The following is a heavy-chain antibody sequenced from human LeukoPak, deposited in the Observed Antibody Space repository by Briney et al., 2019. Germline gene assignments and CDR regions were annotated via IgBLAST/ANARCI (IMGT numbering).Heavy chain of an antibody. CDR2: VRYDGGNE. Sequence: PGGSLRLSCAASGFTFSIYGMHWVRQAPGKGLEWVAFVRYDGGNEYYEASVKGRFTISRDNAKNSLYLQMNSLRVEDTAIYYCARVGCSGGTCYDYWGQGTLVTVSS. D-gene: IGHD2-15*01. CDR1: GFTFSIYG. CDR3: ARVGCSGGTCYDY. J-gene: IGHJ4*02. V-gene: IGHV3-30*02.